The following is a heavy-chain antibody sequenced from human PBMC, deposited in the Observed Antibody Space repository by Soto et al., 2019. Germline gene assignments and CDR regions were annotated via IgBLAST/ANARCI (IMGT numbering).Heavy chain of an antibody. V-gene: IGHV3-48*01. J-gene: IGHJ3*02. D-gene: IGHD2-21*01. Sequence: GGALRLSCADAEFTFTWYSTIWVRQAPGKGLEWVSYIRGTTHYADSVKGRFTISRDNARSSLYLQMNSLRADDTAVYYCARDDSFAFDIWGQGTMVTVSS. CDR3: ARDDSFAFDI. CDR2: IRGTT. CDR1: EFTFTWYS.